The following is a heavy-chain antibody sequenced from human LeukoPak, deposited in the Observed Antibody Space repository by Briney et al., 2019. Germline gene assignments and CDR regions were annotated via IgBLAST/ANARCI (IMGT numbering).Heavy chain of an antibody. Sequence: GGSLRLSCAASGFTFSSYEMNWVRQAPGKGLEWVSYISSSGSTIYYADSVKGRFTISRDNSKNMLYLQMNSLRAEDTANYHCAKVASYGSADGFDIWGQGTTVTVSS. V-gene: IGHV3-48*03. CDR1: GFTFSSYE. J-gene: IGHJ3*02. CDR2: ISSSGSTI. CDR3: AKVASYGSADGFDI. D-gene: IGHD3-10*01.